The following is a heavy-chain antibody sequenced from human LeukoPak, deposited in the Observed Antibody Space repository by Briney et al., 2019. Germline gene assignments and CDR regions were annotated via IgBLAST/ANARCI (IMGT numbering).Heavy chain of an antibody. J-gene: IGHJ3*02. CDR3: ASSARIYYGSGSRYPQRGASDI. V-gene: IGHV4-31*03. Sequence: PSETLSLTCTVSGGSISSGGYYWSWIRQHPGKGLEWIGYIYYSGSTYYNPSLKSRVTISVDTSKNQFSLKLSSVTAADTAVYYCASSARIYYGSGSRYPQRGASDIRGQGTMVTASS. D-gene: IGHD3-10*01. CDR1: GGSISSGGYY. CDR2: IYYSGST.